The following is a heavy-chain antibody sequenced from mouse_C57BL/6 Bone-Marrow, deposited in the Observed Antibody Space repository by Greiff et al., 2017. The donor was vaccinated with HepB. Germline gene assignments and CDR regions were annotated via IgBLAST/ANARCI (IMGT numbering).Heavy chain of an antibody. Sequence: VQLQQSGPELVKPGASVKISCKASGYSFTGYYMNWVKQSPEKSLEWIGEINPSTGGTTYNQKFKAKATLTADKSSSTAYMALRSLTSEDSAVYFCARGGGSSGYLAYWGQGTLVTVSA. D-gene: IGHD3-2*02. CDR3: ARGGGSSGYLAY. CDR1: GYSFTGYY. CDR2: INPSTGGT. J-gene: IGHJ3*01. V-gene: IGHV1-42*01.